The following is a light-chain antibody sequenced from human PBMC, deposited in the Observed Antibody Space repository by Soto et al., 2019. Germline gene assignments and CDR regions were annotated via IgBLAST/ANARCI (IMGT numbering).Light chain of an antibody. V-gene: IGLV2-14*03. CDR2: DVN. Sequence: QSALTQPASMSGSPGQSITISCTGISSDIVDYNFISWFQQHPVKAPTLLISDVNHRPSGVSNRFSGSTSGNTASLTISGLQAEDEADYSCSSYTTSNTLVFGTGTKLTVL. CDR3: SSYTTSNTLV. J-gene: IGLJ1*01. CDR1: SSDIVDYNF.